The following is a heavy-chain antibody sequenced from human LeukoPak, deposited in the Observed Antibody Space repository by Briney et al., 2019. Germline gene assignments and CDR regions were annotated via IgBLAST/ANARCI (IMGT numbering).Heavy chain of an antibody. Sequence: GGSLRLSCAASGFTFSSYSMNWVRQAPGKGLEWVSSISGSSSYIYYADSVKGRFTISRDNAKNSLYLQMNSLRAEDTAVYYCARDPSNWYSDLWGRGTLVTVSS. V-gene: IGHV3-21*01. CDR3: ARDPSNWYSDL. CDR2: ISGSSSYI. CDR1: GFTFSSYS. J-gene: IGHJ2*01.